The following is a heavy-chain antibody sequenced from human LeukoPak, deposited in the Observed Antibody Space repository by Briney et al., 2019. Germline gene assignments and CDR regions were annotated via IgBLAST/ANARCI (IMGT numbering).Heavy chain of an antibody. D-gene: IGHD6-6*01. V-gene: IGHV4-34*01. J-gene: IGHJ5*02. CDR1: GGSFSGYY. Sequence: PSETLPLTCAVYGGSFSGYYWSWIRQPPGKGLEWIGEINHSGSTNYNPSLKSRVTISVDTSKNQFSLKLSSVTAADTAVYYCARSRTGIAARRCWFDPWGQGTLVTVSS. CDR3: ARSRTGIAARRCWFDP. CDR2: INHSGST.